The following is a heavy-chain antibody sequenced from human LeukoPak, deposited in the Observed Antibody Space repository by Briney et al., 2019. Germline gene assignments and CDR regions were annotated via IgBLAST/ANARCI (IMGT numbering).Heavy chain of an antibody. CDR3: ARKMESDAFDI. Sequence: GGSLIPSCAASGFTFSTYSMNWVRQAPGKGLEWVSSISSSSYIYYADSVKGRFTISRDNAKNSLYLQMNSLRAEDTAVYYCARKMESDAFDIWGQGTMVTVSS. CDR2: ISSSSYI. J-gene: IGHJ3*02. V-gene: IGHV3-21*01. CDR1: GFTFSTYS. D-gene: IGHD5-24*01.